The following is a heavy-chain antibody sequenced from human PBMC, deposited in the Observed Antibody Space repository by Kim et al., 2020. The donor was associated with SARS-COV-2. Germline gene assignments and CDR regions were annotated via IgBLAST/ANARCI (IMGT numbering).Heavy chain of an antibody. CDR3: ARGVYDSGAFDI. V-gene: IGHV1-69*01. J-gene: IGHJ3*02. Sequence: NYAQKFQGRVTITADESTSTAYMELSSLRSEDTAVYYCARGVYDSGAFDIWGQGTMVTVSS. D-gene: IGHD1-26*01.